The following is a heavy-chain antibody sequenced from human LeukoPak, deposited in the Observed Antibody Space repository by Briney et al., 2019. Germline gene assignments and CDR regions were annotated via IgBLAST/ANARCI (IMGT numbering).Heavy chain of an antibody. CDR1: GFTFDDYA. Sequence: TGGSLRLSCAASGFTFDDYAMHWVRQAPGKGLEWVSVIYSGGSTYYADSVKGRFTISRDNSKNTLYLQMNSLRAEDTAVYYCARAEKATIFDYWGQGTLVTVSS. V-gene: IGHV3-53*01. D-gene: IGHD5-24*01. CDR2: IYSGGST. CDR3: ARAEKATIFDY. J-gene: IGHJ4*02.